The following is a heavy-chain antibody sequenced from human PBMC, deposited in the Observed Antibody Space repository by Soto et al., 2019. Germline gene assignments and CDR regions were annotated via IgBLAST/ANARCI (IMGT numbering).Heavy chain of an antibody. V-gene: IGHV3-23*01. CDR1: GFTLSNYA. J-gene: IGHJ6*02. Sequence: GGSLRLSCAASGFTLSNYAMSWVRQAPGKGLEWVSTISGSGGRIYYADSVKGRFTISRDNSKNTLYLQMNSLRAEDTAVYYCAREFCSSTSCRDYYYYYGMDVWGQGTTVTVSS. CDR3: AREFCSSTSCRDYYYYYGMDV. D-gene: IGHD2-2*01. CDR2: ISGSGGRI.